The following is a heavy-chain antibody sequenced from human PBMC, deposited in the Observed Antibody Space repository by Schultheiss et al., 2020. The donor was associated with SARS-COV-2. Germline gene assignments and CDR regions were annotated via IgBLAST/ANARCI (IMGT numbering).Heavy chain of an antibody. V-gene: IGHV3-23*01. D-gene: IGHD6-13*01. CDR3: TIYSSSSIYYYYYGMDV. J-gene: IGHJ6*02. CDR2: ISSSGSTI. Sequence: GGSLRLSCTASGFTFGDYAMSWVRQAPGKGLEWVSYISSSGSTIYYADSVKGRFTISRDNSKNTLYLQMNSLRAEDTAVYYCTIYSSSSIYYYYYGMDVWGQGTTVTVSS. CDR1: GFTFGDYA.